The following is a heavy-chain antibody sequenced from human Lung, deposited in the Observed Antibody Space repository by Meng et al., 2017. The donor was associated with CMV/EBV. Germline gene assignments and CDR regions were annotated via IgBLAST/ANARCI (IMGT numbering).Heavy chain of an antibody. V-gene: IGHV1-2*02. CDR1: GYTFTGYY. J-gene: IGHJ5*02. CDR3: ARDVYQRPPTENWFAP. D-gene: IGHD2-2*01. Sequence: ASVXVSXKASGYTFTGYYMHWVRQAPGQGLEWMGWINPNSGGTNYAQKFQGRVTMTRDTSISTAYMELSRLRSDDTAVYYCARDVYQRPPTENWFAPWGQGXLVTVSS. CDR2: INPNSGGT.